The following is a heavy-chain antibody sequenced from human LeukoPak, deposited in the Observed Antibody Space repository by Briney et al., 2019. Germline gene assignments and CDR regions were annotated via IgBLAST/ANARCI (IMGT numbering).Heavy chain of an antibody. Sequence: GGSLRLSCAASGFTVSDNYMSWVRQAPGKGLEWVSVMYSGGDTYYANSVKGRFTFSRDISKNTLYLQMNDLGTEDTAMYYCARDAPQVPAAGVLASWGQGTLDIVSS. CDR2: MYSGGDT. J-gene: IGHJ5*02. D-gene: IGHD6-13*01. CDR3: ARDAPQVPAAGVLAS. V-gene: IGHV3-53*01. CDR1: GFTVSDNY.